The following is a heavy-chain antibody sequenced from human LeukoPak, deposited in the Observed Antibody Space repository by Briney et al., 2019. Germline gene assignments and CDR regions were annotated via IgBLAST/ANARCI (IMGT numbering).Heavy chain of an antibody. CDR2: IGASGAGT. V-gene: IGHV3-23*01. D-gene: IGHD2-21*02. J-gene: IGHJ4*02. CDR1: GFTFSNYA. CDR3: AKDEGSSVTGGYYFDS. Sequence: PGGSLRLSCAASGFTFSNYAMSWVRQAPGKGLEWISAIGASGAGTYYADSVKGRFTISKDKSKNTLFLQMDTLRAEDTAIYYCAKDEGSSVTGGYYFDSWGQGTLVTVSS.